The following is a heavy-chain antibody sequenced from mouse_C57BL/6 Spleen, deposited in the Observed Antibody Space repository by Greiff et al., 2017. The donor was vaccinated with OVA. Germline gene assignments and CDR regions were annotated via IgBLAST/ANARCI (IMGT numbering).Heavy chain of an antibody. D-gene: IGHD2-3*01. Sequence: VKVQQPGAELVRPGSSVKLSCKASGYTFTSYWMHWVKQRPIQGLEWIGNIDPSDSDTHYNHKFKDKGTLTVDKSSSTAYMQLSSLTSEDSAVYYCARSGVYDGTPDYAMDYWGQGTSVTVSS. V-gene: IGHV1-52*01. CDR1: GYTFTSYW. CDR3: ARSGVYDGTPDYAMDY. CDR2: IDPSDSDT. J-gene: IGHJ4*01.